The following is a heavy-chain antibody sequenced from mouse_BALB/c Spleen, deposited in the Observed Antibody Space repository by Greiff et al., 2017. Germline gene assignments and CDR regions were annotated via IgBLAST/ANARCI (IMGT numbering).Heavy chain of an antibody. J-gene: IGHJ2*01. Sequence: VQLQQSGAELVRPGSSVKISCKASGYAFSSYWMDWVKQRPGQGLEWIGQIYPGDGDTNYNGKFKGKATLTADKSSSTAYMQLSSLTSEDSAVYFCARELTFDYWGQGTTLTVSS. CDR1: GYAFSSYW. CDR3: ARELTFDY. D-gene: IGHD1-1*01. CDR2: IYPGDGDT. V-gene: IGHV1-80*01.